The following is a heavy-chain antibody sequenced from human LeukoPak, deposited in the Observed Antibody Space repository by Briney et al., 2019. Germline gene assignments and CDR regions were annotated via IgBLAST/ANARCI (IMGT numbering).Heavy chain of an antibody. J-gene: IGHJ3*02. D-gene: IGHD6-13*01. V-gene: IGHV3-30*02. CDR3: AKDPYSSSWYFDI. CDR1: GFTFSSYG. Sequence: GGSLRLSCAASGFTFSSYGMHWVRQAPGKGLEWVAFIRYDGSNKYYADSVKGRFTISRDNSKNTLYLQMNSLRAEDTAVYYCAKDPYSSSWYFDIWGQGTMVTVSS. CDR2: IRYDGSNK.